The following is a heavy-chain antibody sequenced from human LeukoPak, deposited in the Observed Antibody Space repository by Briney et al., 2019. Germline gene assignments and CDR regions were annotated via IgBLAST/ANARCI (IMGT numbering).Heavy chain of an antibody. CDR1: GYTFTDYY. CDR2: INSNTGDT. CDR3: ARGRWLQLWGDY. V-gene: IGHV1-2*02. D-gene: IGHD5-18*01. J-gene: IGHJ4*02. Sequence: GASVKVSCKASGYTFTDYYIHWVRQAPGQGPEWTGWINSNTGDTKYAQKFQDRVTLTQDTSISTAYMELSRLESDDTAVFYCARGRWLQLWGDYWGQGTPLTVSS.